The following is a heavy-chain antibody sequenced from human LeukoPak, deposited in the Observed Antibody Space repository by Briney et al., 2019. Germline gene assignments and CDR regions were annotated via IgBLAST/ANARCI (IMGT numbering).Heavy chain of an antibody. CDR2: IYHSGST. CDR1: GYSISSGYY. V-gene: IGHV4-38-2*02. D-gene: IGHD3-10*01. J-gene: IGHJ4*02. CDR3: VRGYGSGSYPFDY. Sequence: SETLSLTCTVSGYSISSGYYWGWIRQPPGKGLEWIGSIYHSGSTYYNPSLKSRVTISVDTSKNQFSLKLSSVTAADAAMYYCVRGYGSGSYPFDYWGQGTLVTVSS.